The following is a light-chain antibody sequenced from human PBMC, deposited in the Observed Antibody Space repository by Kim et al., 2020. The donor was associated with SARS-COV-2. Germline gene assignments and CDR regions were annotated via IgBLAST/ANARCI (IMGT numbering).Light chain of an antibody. J-gene: IGKJ1*01. CDR2: AAS. Sequence: DIQMTQSPSSLSASVGDRVTITCPASQSISSYLNWYQQKPGKAPKRLIYAASSLQSGVPSRFSGSGSGTDFTLTISSLQPEDYATYYCTQSYSTPPRTFGQGTKVDIK. CDR1: QSISSY. CDR3: TQSYSTPPRT. V-gene: IGKV1-39*01.